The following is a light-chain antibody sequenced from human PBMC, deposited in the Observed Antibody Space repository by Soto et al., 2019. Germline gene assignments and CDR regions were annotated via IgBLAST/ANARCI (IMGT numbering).Light chain of an antibody. CDR3: GSWDSSLSAYV. Sequence: QSALTQPASVSGSPGQSITISCTGTSSDVGGYNYVSWYQQLPGKAPKLMIYDVSDRPSGVSNRFSGSKSGNTASLTISGLQAEDEADYYCGSWDSSLSAYVFGTGTKLTVL. CDR2: DVS. CDR1: SSDVGGYNY. V-gene: IGLV2-14*01. J-gene: IGLJ1*01.